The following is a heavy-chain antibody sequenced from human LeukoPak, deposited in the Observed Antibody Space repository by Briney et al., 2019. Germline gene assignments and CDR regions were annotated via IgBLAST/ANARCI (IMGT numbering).Heavy chain of an antibody. CDR1: GYTFTSYY. CDR3: ARVGCSGGSCYLGHGDYYYYYMDV. D-gene: IGHD2-15*01. CDR2: INPSGGST. J-gene: IGHJ6*03. Sequence: ASVKVSCKASGYTFTSYYMHWVRQAPGQGLEWMGIINPSGGSTSYAQKFQGRVTMTRDMSTSTVYTELSSLRSEDTAVYYCARVGCSGGSCYLGHGDYYYYYMDVWGKGTTVTVSS. V-gene: IGHV1-46*01.